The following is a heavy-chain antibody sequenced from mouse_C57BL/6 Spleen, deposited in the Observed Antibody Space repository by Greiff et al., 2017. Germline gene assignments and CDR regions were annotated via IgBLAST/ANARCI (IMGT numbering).Heavy chain of an antibody. CDR2: INPSTGGT. V-gene: IGHV1-42*01. CDR1: GYSFTGYY. Sequence: EVQLQQSGPGLVTPGASVKISCTASGYSFTGYYMNWVKQSPEKSLEWIGEINPSTGGTTYNQKFKAKATLTVDKSSSTAYMQLKSLTAEDSAVYYCARRDGSSYYFDDWGQGTTLTVSS. D-gene: IGHD1-1*01. CDR3: ARRDGSSYYFDD. J-gene: IGHJ2*01.